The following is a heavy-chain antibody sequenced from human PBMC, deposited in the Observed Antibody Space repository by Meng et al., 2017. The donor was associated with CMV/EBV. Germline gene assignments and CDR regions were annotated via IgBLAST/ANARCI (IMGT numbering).Heavy chain of an antibody. J-gene: IGHJ5*02. Sequence: VSSGSYYWRWIRQPPGKGLEWIGYIDYSGSTSYNPSLKNRVTISVDTSKNQFSLKLSSVTAADTAVYYCAGVRGDIVVVPATNWFDPWGQGTLVTVSS. CDR3: AGVRGDIVVVPATNWFDP. V-gene: IGHV4-61*01. D-gene: IGHD2-2*01. CDR1: VSSGSYY. CDR2: IDYSGST.